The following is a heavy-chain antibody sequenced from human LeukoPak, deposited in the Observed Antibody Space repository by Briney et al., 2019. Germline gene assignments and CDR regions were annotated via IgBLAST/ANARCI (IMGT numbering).Heavy chain of an antibody. J-gene: IGHJ5*01. V-gene: IGHV4-59*01. CDR3: VRDEGQDWFDS. CDR2: IYYIGTT. Sequence: SETLSLTCTVSGGSISRYYWSWIRQPPGKGLEWIGYIYYIGTTSYNPSLESRVTISVDTSKNQFSLTLRSVTAADTAVYYCVRDEGQDWFDSWGQGTLVTVSS. CDR1: GGSISRYY.